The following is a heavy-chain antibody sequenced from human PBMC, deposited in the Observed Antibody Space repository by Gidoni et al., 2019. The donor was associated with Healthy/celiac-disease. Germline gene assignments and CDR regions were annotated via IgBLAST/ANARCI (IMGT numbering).Heavy chain of an antibody. D-gene: IGHD2-15*01. CDR2: IYSGGST. CDR3: ARVSRACSGGSCYYFDY. Sequence: EVQLVESGGGLVQPGGSLRLSCAASGFTVSSNYMSWVRQAPGKGLEWVSVIYSGGSTYYADSVKGRFTISRDNSKNTLYLQMNSLRAEDTAVYYCARVSRACSGGSCYYFDYWGQGTLVTVSS. CDR1: GFTVSSNY. J-gene: IGHJ4*02. V-gene: IGHV3-66*01.